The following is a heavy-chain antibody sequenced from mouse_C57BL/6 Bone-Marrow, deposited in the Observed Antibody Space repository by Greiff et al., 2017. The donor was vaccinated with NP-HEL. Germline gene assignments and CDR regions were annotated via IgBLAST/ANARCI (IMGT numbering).Heavy chain of an antibody. Sequence: QVQLQQSGAELVKPGASVKISCKASGYTFTDYYINWVKQRPGQGLEWIGKIGPGSGSTYYNEKFKGKATLTADKSSSTAYMQLSSLTSEDSAVYFCARRIHYYGSSPYYAMDYWGQGTSVTVSS. D-gene: IGHD1-1*01. V-gene: IGHV1-77*01. CDR3: ARRIHYYGSSPYYAMDY. CDR1: GYTFTDYY. J-gene: IGHJ4*01. CDR2: IGPGSGST.